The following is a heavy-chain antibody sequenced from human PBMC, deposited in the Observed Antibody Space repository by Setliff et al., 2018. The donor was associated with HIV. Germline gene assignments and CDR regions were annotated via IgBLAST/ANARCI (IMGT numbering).Heavy chain of an antibody. Sequence: ASVKVSCKASGYTFTSYYMHWVRQAPGQGLEWMGIINPSGGSTSYAQKFQGRVTMTSDTSTSTVYMEVRSLRSDDTAVYYCARDWGGYSSSKAGYYYYMDVWGKGTTVTVSS. CDR3: ARDWGGYSSSKAGYYYYMDV. J-gene: IGHJ6*03. D-gene: IGHD6-13*01. CDR1: GYTFTSYY. CDR2: INPSGGST. V-gene: IGHV1-46*01.